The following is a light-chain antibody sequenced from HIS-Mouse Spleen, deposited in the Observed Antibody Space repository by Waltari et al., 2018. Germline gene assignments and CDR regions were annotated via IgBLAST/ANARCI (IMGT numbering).Light chain of an antibody. CDR1: SSNIGSNY. V-gene: IGLV1-47*01. Sequence: QSVLTQPPSASGTPGQRVTISCSGSSSNIGSNYVYWYQQLPGTAPKLPIYRNNRRPSGVPDRFSGSKSGTSASLAISGLRSEDEADYYCCSYAGSSTLVFGGGTKLTVL. J-gene: IGLJ3*02. CDR3: CSYAGSSTLV. CDR2: RNN.